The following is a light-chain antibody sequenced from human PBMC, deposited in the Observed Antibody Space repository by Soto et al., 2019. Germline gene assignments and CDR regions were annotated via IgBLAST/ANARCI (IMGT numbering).Light chain of an antibody. V-gene: IGLV1-44*01. Sequence: QSVLTQPPSAPGTPGQTVTISCSGSGSNIGENAVNWYQHLPGTAPQLLIYSNALRPSGVPHRFSGSKSGTAGSLAISGLQSEDEAHYYCAAWDDSLKAMLFGGGTKVTVL. CDR2: SNA. CDR1: GSNIGENA. CDR3: AAWDDSLKAML. J-gene: IGLJ3*02.